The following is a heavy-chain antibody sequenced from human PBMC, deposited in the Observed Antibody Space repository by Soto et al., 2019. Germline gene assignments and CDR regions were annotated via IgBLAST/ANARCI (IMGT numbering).Heavy chain of an antibody. CDR3: AYDILTGYYIFDY. J-gene: IGHJ4*02. Sequence: GGSLRLSCAASGFTFSSYGMHWVRQAPGKGLEWVAVISYDGSNKYYADSVKGRFTISRDNSKNTLYLQMNSLRSEDTAVYYCAYDILTGYYIFDYWGQGTLVTVSS. CDR2: ISYDGSNK. CDR1: GFTFSSYG. D-gene: IGHD3-9*01. V-gene: IGHV3-30*03.